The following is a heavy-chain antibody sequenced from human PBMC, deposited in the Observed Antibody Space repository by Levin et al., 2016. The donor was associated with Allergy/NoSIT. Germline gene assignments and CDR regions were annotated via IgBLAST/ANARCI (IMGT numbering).Heavy chain of an antibody. CDR3: ARADDGDYVWLSWYFDL. CDR2: VYYSGST. J-gene: IGHJ2*01. CDR1: GGSISSYY. Sequence: SETLSLTCTVSGGSISSYYWGWIRQPPGKGLEWIGYVYYSGSTRYNPSLKSRVTISLDTSKNQFSLKVSSVTAADTAVYYCARADDGDYVWLSWYFDLWGRGTLVTVSS. V-gene: IGHV4-59*12. D-gene: IGHD4-17*01.